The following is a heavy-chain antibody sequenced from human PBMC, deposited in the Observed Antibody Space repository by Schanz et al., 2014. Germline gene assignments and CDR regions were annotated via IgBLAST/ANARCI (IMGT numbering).Heavy chain of an antibody. CDR2: ISYSGST. J-gene: IGHJ5*02. D-gene: IGHD6-19*01. CDR1: GGSISGSSYH. CDR3: ARQYSGWSRFDP. V-gene: IGHV4-39*01. Sequence: QLQLQESGPGLVKPSETLSLTCTVSGGSISGSSYHWGWTRQPPGKGPEWIGTISYSGSTYYNPPLRSRAPIPLHPSKNQFSRKLIWVTAADTGVYYCARQYSGWSRFDPWGQGIRVTVSS.